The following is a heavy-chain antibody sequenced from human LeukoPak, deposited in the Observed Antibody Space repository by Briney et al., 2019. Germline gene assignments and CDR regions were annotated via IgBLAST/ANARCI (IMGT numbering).Heavy chain of an antibody. CDR3: ARFSRRIAVHNWFDP. J-gene: IGHJ5*02. CDR1: VGSVSSGSYY. CDR2: IYTSGST. Sequence: SETLSLTCTVSVGSVSSGSYYWSWIRQPAGKGLEWIGRIYTSGSTNYNPSLKSRVTISVDTSKNQFSLKLSSVTAADTAVYYCARFSRRIAVHNWFDPWGQGTLVTVSS. D-gene: IGHD6-19*01. V-gene: IGHV4-61*02.